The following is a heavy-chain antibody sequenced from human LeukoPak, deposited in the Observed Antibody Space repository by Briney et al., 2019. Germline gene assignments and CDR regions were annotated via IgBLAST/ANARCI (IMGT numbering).Heavy chain of an antibody. CDR3: ARLVTLVAAWFDP. Sequence: GESLKISCKGSGYSFTSYWIIWVRQMPGKGLEWMGRIDPSDSYTNYSPSFQGHVTISADKSTNTAYLQWSSLKASDTAMYYCARLVTLVAAWFDPWGQGTLVTVSS. D-gene: IGHD4-11*01. V-gene: IGHV5-10-1*01. CDR1: GYSFTSYW. CDR2: IDPSDSYT. J-gene: IGHJ5*02.